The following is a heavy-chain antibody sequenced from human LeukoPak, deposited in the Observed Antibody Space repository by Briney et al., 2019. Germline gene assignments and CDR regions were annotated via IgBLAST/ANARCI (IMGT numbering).Heavy chain of an antibody. CDR1: GGSISSYY. CDR2: IYYSGYT. V-gene: IGHV4-59*01. J-gene: IGHJ6*03. D-gene: IGHD3-16*01. Sequence: PSETLSLTCTVSGGSISSYYWSWIRQPPGKGLKWIGNIYYSGYTTYSPSLRSRVTISVDTSKNQFSLKLSSVTAADTAVYCCARETSQKGAHYMDVWGKGTTITISS. CDR3: ARETSQKGAHYMDV.